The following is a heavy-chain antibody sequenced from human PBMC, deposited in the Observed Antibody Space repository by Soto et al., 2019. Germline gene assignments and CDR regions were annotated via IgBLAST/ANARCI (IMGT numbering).Heavy chain of an antibody. Sequence: ASVKVSCKAAGYTFTTYYMHWVRQAPGQGLEWMGVIDPTHGSTTYAQKFQGRVTMTSDTSTNTVYMELSSLKSEDAAVYYCARVPYDTTGYYAFWGQGTLVTVSS. CDR2: IDPTHGST. D-gene: IGHD3-22*01. CDR1: GYTFTTYY. CDR3: ARVPYDTTGYYAF. J-gene: IGHJ4*02. V-gene: IGHV1-46*01.